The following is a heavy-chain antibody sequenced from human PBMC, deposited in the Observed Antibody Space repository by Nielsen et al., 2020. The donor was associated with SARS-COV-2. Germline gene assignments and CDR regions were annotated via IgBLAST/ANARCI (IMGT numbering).Heavy chain of an antibody. D-gene: IGHD4-17*01. CDR3: VTDDYGDRDGNAWLMNGHFDAFDI. CDR2: IKSYASGGTT. J-gene: IGHJ3*02. Sequence: GGSLRLSCAASGFTFRDTWMSWVRQAPGKGPEWVARIKSYASGGTTDYAAPVKGRFTISRDDTKGTLDLQMNSLRIEDTAVYCCVTDDYGDRDGNAWLMNGHFDAFDIWGQGTMVTVSS. CDR1: GFTFRDTW. V-gene: IGHV3-15*01.